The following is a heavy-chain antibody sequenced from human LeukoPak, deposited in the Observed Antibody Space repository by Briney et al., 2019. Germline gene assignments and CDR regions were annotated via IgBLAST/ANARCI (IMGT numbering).Heavy chain of an antibody. Sequence: ASVKVSCKASGGTFSSYAISWVRQAPGQGLEWMGRIIPILGIANYAQKFQGRVTITADKSTSTAYMELSSLRSEDTAVYYCAHLYSSGWYAGLDYFDYWGQGTLVTVSS. CDR3: AHLYSSGWYAGLDYFDY. D-gene: IGHD6-19*01. J-gene: IGHJ4*02. V-gene: IGHV1-69*04. CDR1: GGTFSSYA. CDR2: IIPILGIA.